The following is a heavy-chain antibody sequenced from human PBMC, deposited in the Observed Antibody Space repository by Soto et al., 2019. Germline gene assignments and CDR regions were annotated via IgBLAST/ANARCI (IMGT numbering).Heavy chain of an antibody. J-gene: IGHJ5*02. CDR2: IDWNDDK. CDR3: AHLNDYGDYGEDWFDP. D-gene: IGHD4-17*01. V-gene: IGHV2-5*01. Sequence: QITLKESGPTLVKPTQTLTLTCTFSGFSLSTSGVGVGWIRQPPGKALEWLALIDWNDDKRYSPSLKSRLTSTKDTSKNQVVLTMTNMDPVDTATYYCAHLNDYGDYGEDWFDPWGQGTLVTVSS. CDR1: GFSLSTSGVG.